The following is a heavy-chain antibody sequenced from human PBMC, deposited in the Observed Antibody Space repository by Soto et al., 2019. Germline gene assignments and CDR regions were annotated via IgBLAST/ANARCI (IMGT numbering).Heavy chain of an antibody. Sequence: QVQLVQSGAEVKKPGASVKVSCKASGYTFTSYDINWVRQATGQGLEWMGWMNPNGGITGYAQTFQGRLTMGRNTAVRTASMELSSLRSEDTAVSHWASGHTSKQLDYWGQGTLVTVSS. V-gene: IGHV1-8*01. J-gene: IGHJ4*02. CDR1: GYTFTSYD. CDR2: MNPNGGIT. D-gene: IGHD6-13*01. CDR3: ASGHTSKQLDY.